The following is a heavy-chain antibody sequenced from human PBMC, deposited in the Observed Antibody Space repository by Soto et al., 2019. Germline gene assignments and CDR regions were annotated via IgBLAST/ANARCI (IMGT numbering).Heavy chain of an antibody. CDR3: ARDATVFYDSSPANQH. D-gene: IGHD3-22*01. J-gene: IGHJ1*01. Sequence: GASVKVSCKASEYTFTSYYMHWVRQAPGQGLEWMGIINPSGGSTSYAQKFQGRVTMPRDTSTSTVYMELSSLRSEDTAVYYCARDATVFYDSSPANQHRGQGTLVPVSS. CDR1: EYTFTSYY. V-gene: IGHV1-46*01. CDR2: INPSGGST.